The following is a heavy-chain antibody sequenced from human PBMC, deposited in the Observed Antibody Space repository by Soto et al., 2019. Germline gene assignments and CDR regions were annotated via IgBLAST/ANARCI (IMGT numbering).Heavy chain of an antibody. J-gene: IGHJ5*02. CDR1: GGSTSSGDYY. V-gene: IGHV4-30-4*01. D-gene: IGHD6-25*01. Sequence: PSETLSLTCAVSGGSTSSGDYYWSWIRQPPGKGLEWIGYIYYSGSTYYNPSLKSRVTISVDTSKNQFSLKLSSVTAADTAVYYCDRERPDGGRLDPWSQGTLVTVSS. CDR2: IYYSGST. CDR3: DRERPDGGRLDP.